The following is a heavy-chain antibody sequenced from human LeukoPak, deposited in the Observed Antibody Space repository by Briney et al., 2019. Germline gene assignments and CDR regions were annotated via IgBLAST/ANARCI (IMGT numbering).Heavy chain of an antibody. CDR2: ISGSGGST. Sequence: PGGSLRLSCAASGFTFSSYAMSWVRQAPGKGLEWVSAISGSGGSTYYADSVKGRFTISRDNSKNTLFLQMNSLRAEDTAVYYCAKDLTDRWGRGGSHVFDIWGQGTMVTVSS. V-gene: IGHV3-23*01. CDR1: GFTFSSYA. CDR3: AKDLTDRWGRGGSHVFDI. D-gene: IGHD3-16*01. J-gene: IGHJ3*02.